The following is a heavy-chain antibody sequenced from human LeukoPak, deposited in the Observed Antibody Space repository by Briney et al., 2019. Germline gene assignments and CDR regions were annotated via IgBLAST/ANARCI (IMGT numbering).Heavy chain of an antibody. CDR2: IYYSGGT. CDR3: ARDVAGNTFDY. V-gene: IGHV4-59*12. J-gene: IGHJ4*02. D-gene: IGHD5-12*01. Sequence: PSETLSLTCTVSGGSISSYYWSWIRQPPGKGLEWIGYIYYSGGTNYNPSLKSRVTISVDTAKSQFSLRLTSMTAADTAVYYCARDVAGNTFDYWGQGTLVTVSS. CDR1: GGSISSYY.